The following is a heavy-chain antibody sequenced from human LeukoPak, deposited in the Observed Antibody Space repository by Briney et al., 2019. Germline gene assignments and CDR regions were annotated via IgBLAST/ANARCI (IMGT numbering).Heavy chain of an antibody. Sequence: PGRSLRLSCXTSGFTFSSYGMHWVRQVPGKGLEWVAVIWYDGSTTYYADSVKGRFTISRDNSKNTLYLQMNSLRAEDTAVYYCARVTNVDIAPDYWGQGTLVTVSS. J-gene: IGHJ4*02. CDR2: IWYDGSTT. D-gene: IGHD5-12*01. CDR1: GFTFSSYG. CDR3: ARVTNVDIAPDY. V-gene: IGHV3-33*01.